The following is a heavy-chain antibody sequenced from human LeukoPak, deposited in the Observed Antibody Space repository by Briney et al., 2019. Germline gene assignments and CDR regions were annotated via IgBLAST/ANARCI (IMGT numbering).Heavy chain of an antibody. D-gene: IGHD2-2*02. Sequence: PSETLSLTCTVSGGSISSGDYYWNWIRQPPGKGLEWIGYIYYSGSTYYNPSLKSRVTISVDTSKNQFSLKLSSVTAADTAVYYCARGFRRMPPAIGYFDYWGQGTLVTVSS. CDR3: ARGFRRMPPAIGYFDY. CDR1: GGSISSGDYY. V-gene: IGHV4-30-4*02. J-gene: IGHJ4*02. CDR2: IYYSGST.